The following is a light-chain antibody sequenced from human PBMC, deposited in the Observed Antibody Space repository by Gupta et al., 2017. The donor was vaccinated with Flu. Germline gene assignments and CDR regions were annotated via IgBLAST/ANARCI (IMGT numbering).Light chain of an antibody. Sequence: EIVMTQPPASLSVSPGERATPSWRASQSVSTNLVWYQQKPGQAPRLLIYGTSTRATGIPARFSGSGSGTNFTLTISSLQAEDIALYYCQQYSNWPRTFGQGTKVKI. CDR2: GTS. CDR3: QQYSNWPRT. V-gene: IGKV3-15*01. J-gene: IGKJ1*01. CDR1: QSVSTN.